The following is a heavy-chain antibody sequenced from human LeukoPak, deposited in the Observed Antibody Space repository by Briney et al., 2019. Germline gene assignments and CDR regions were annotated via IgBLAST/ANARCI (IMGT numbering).Heavy chain of an antibody. D-gene: IGHD4-23*01. J-gene: IGHJ4*02. V-gene: IGHV3-30*18. Sequence: GGSLRLSCAASGFTFSNYWMSWVRQAPGKGLEWVAIISYDGNHKLYADSVKGRFTISRDNSENTLYLQMNSLRADDTAVYYCAKNYGTNSYYFDYWGQGTLVTVSS. CDR3: AKNYGTNSYYFDY. CDR2: ISYDGNHK. CDR1: GFTFSNYW.